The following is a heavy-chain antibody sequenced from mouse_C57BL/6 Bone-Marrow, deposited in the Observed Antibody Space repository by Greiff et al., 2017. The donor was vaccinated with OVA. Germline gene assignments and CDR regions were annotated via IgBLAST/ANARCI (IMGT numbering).Heavy chain of an antibody. Sequence: DVKLVESGGGLVKPGGSLKLSCAASGFTFSSYAMSWVRQTPEKRLEWVATISDGGSYTYYPDNVKGRFTISRDNAKNNLYLQMSHLKSEDTAMYYCAREGIYYGSHWYFDVWGTGTTVTVSS. D-gene: IGHD1-1*01. CDR3: AREGIYYGSHWYFDV. CDR1: GFTFSSYA. CDR2: ISDGGSYT. J-gene: IGHJ1*03. V-gene: IGHV5-4*01.